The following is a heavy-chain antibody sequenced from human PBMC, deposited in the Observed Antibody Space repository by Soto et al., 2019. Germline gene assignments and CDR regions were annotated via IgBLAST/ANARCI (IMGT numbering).Heavy chain of an antibody. V-gene: IGHV1-69*13. D-gene: IGHD5-18*01. CDR1: VGTFSSYA. Sequence: EASVKVSCKASVGTFSSYAMSWVRQAPGQGLEWMGGIIPIFGTANYAQTFQGRVTITADESTTTAYMELSSLRSEDTAVYYCARVDVDTAMEPIEYWGQGTLVTVSS. CDR3: ARVDVDTAMEPIEY. J-gene: IGHJ4*02. CDR2: IIPIFGTA.